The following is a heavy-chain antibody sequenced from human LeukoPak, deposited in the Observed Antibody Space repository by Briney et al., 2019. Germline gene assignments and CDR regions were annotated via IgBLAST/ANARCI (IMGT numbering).Heavy chain of an antibody. V-gene: IGHV3-48*01. J-gene: IGHJ2*01. CDR3: AKDRTVGASYWYFDL. D-gene: IGHD1-26*01. Sequence: GGSLRLSCAAPGFTFSSYSMNWVRQAPGKGLEWVSYISSSSSTIYYADSVKGRFTISRDSSRNTLFLHMNTLRAEDTAIYYCAKDRTVGASYWYFDLWGRGTLVTVSS. CDR1: GFTFSSYS. CDR2: ISSSSSTI.